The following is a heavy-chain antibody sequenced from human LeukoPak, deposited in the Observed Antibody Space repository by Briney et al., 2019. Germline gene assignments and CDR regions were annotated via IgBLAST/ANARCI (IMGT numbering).Heavy chain of an antibody. D-gene: IGHD6-13*01. V-gene: IGHV1-8*01. J-gene: IGHJ6*02. CDR1: GYTFTSYD. CDR3: ARIAAARRGHYYYGMDV. Sequence: ASVKVSCKASGYTFTSYDINWVRQATGQGLEWMGWMNPNSGNTGYAQKFQGRVTMTRNTSISTAYMELSSLRSEDTAVYYCARIAAARRGHYYYGMDVWGQGTTVTVSS. CDR2: MNPNSGNT.